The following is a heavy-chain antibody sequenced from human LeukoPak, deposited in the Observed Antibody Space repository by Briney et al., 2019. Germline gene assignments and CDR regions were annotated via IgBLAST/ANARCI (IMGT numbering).Heavy chain of an antibody. D-gene: IGHD1-26*01. CDR2: IIPILGIA. V-gene: IGHV1-69*04. CDR3: ARDLEVPVSVNWGATTAGLDY. Sequence: SVKVSCKASGGTFSSYTISWVRQAPGQGLEWMGRIIPILGIANYAQKFQGRVTITADKSTSTAYMGLSSLRSEDTAVYYCARDLEVPVSVNWGATTAGLDYWGQGTLVTVSS. CDR1: GGTFSSYT. J-gene: IGHJ4*02.